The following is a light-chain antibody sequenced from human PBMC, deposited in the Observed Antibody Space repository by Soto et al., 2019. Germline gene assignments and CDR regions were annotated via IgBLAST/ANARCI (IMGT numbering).Light chain of an antibody. CDR1: SSDIGAYNY. J-gene: IGLJ1*01. CDR2: EVS. Sequence: QSALTQPASVSGSPGQSITISCTGTSSDIGAYNYVSWYQHHPGKAPKFMMYEVSYRPSGVSDRFSGSKSGNTASLTISGLQAEDEADYYCSSYTGSSTSYVFGSGTKVTVL. V-gene: IGLV2-14*01. CDR3: SSYTGSSTSYV.